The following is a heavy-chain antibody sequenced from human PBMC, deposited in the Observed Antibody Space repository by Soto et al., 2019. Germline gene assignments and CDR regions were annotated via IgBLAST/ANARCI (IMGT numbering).Heavy chain of an antibody. CDR2: IYYTGST. Sequence: QVQLQESGPGLVKPSQTLSLTCTVSGGSIISGAYYWSWIRQHPGKGLEWIGYIYYTGSTYYNPSLKGRITLSLDTSKNQFSLRLSSVTAADTAVYYCARGRRYLYSCGFPDYWGQGTLVTVSS. CDR3: ARGRRYLYSCGFPDY. V-gene: IGHV4-31*03. J-gene: IGHJ4*02. CDR1: GGSIISGAYY. D-gene: IGHD3-22*01.